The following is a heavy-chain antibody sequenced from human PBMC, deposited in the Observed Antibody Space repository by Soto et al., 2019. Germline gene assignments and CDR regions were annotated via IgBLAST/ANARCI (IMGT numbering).Heavy chain of an antibody. CDR3: ARDYRLDSSSWYIDY. V-gene: IGHV3-11*06. D-gene: IGHD6-13*01. Sequence: GGSLRLSCAASGFTFSDYYMSWIRQAPGKGLEWVSYISSSSSYTNYADSVKGRFTISRDNAKNSLYLQMNSLRAEDTAVYYCARDYRLDSSSWYIDYWGQGTLVTVSS. J-gene: IGHJ4*02. CDR2: ISSSSSYT. CDR1: GFTFSDYY.